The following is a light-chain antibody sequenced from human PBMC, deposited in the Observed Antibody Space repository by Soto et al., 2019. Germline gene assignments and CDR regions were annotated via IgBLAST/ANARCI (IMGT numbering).Light chain of an antibody. V-gene: IGKV1-8*01. J-gene: IGKJ5*01. CDR1: QGISSY. Sequence: AIRMTQSPSSFSASTGDRVTITCRASQGISSYLAWYQQKPGKAPKLLIYAASTLQSGVPSRFSGSGSGTDFTLTIICLQSEDFTTYYCQQYYSYHITFGQGTRLEIK. CDR3: QQYYSYHIT. CDR2: AAS.